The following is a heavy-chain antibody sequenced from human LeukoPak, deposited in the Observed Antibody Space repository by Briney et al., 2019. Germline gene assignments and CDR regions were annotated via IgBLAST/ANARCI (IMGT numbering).Heavy chain of an antibody. D-gene: IGHD3-3*01. J-gene: IGHJ6*02. Sequence: PSETLSLTCAVSGGSISSGGYSWSWIRQPPGKGLEWIGYIYHSGRTYYNPSLKSRVTISLDTSKNQFSLKLSSVTAADTAVYYCARHRGVSIFGVPYGMDVWGQGTTVTVSS. CDR2: IYHSGRT. CDR3: ARHRGVSIFGVPYGMDV. V-gene: IGHV4-30-2*01. CDR1: GGSISSGGYS.